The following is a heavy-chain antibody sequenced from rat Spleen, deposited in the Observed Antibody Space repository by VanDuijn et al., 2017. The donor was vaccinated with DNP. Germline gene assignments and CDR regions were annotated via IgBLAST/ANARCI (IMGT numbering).Heavy chain of an antibody. J-gene: IGHJ1*01. CDR1: GFTFNNYW. CDR3: ARHYGGYSYYWYFDF. Sequence: EVQLVESGGDLVQPGRSLKLSCVASGFTFNNYWMTWIRQVPGKGLEWVATINYDGRRIYYRDSVKGRFTISRDNAKSTQYLQMDSLRSEDTATYYCARHYGGYSYYWYFDFWGPGTMVTVSS. CDR2: INYDGRRI. V-gene: IGHV5-31*01. D-gene: IGHD1-11*01.